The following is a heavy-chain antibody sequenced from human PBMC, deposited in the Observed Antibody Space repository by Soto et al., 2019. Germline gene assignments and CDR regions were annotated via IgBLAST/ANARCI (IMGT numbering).Heavy chain of an antibody. CDR3: ARHHTSYDTTGYYYRTWFDP. CDR1: GGSISSSSYY. V-gene: IGHV4-39*01. J-gene: IGHJ5*02. CDR2: IYYSGST. D-gene: IGHD3-22*01. Sequence: QLQLQESGPGLVKPSETLSLTCTVSGGSISSSSYYWGWIRQPPGKGLEWIGSIYYSGSTYYNPSLKSRVTISVDTSKNQFSLKLSSVTAADTAVYYCARHHTSYDTTGYYYRTWFDPWGQGTLVTVSS.